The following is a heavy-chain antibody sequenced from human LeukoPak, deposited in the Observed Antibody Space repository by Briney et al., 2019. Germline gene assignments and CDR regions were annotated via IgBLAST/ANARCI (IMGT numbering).Heavy chain of an antibody. Sequence: GGSLRLSCAASGFTFSDYDMHWVRQAPGKGLEWVALISYGGSNKYFADSVKGRFTISRDNSKSTLFLQMNSLRAEDTAVYYCARDTWGDQIYYFDYWGQGTLVTVSS. J-gene: IGHJ4*02. D-gene: IGHD2-21*02. CDR1: GFTFSDYD. CDR2: ISYGGSNK. CDR3: ARDTWGDQIYYFDY. V-gene: IGHV3-30-3*01.